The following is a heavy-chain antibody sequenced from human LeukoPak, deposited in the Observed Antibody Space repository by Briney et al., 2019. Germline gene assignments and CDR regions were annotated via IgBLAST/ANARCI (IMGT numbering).Heavy chain of an antibody. Sequence: GGSLRLSCAASGFTFGGYAMTWVRQAPGKGLEWVANIKQDGSENYYVDSVKGRFTISRDNAKNSLFLQMNSLRAEDTAVFYCARSSSGWYYFDYWGQGTLVTVSS. CDR2: IKQDGSEN. D-gene: IGHD6-19*01. CDR1: GFTFGGYA. V-gene: IGHV3-7*01. J-gene: IGHJ4*02. CDR3: ARSSSGWYYFDY.